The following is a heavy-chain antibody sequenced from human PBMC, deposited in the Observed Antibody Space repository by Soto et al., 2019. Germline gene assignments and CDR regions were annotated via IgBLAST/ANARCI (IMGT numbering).Heavy chain of an antibody. CDR3: AKEFYYYCSGNYYIPFDY. CDR2: ISYDGSNK. J-gene: IGHJ4*02. Sequence: QVQLVESGGGVVQPGRSLRLSCAASGFTFSSYGMHWVRQAPGKGLEWVAVISYDGSNKYYADSVKGRFTISRDNSKNTLYLQMNSLRAEDTAVYYCAKEFYYYCSGNYYIPFDYCGQGTLVTVSS. CDR1: GFTFSSYG. V-gene: IGHV3-30*18. D-gene: IGHD3-10*01.